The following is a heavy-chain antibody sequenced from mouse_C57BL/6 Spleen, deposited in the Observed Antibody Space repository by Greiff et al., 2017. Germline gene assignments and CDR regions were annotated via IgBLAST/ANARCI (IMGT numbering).Heavy chain of an antibody. D-gene: IGHD2-1*01. Sequence: EVKLVESGGGLVQPKGSLKLSCAASGFTFNTYALPWVRQAPGKGLEWVARIRGKSGNHAPYYAASVKDRFTISRDDSQSMLYLQMNNLKTEDTAMYYCVRDTPLYYRFAYWGQGTLVTVSA. CDR2: IRGKSGNHAP. V-gene: IGHV10-3*01. CDR1: GFTFNTYA. J-gene: IGHJ3*01. CDR3: VRDTPLYYRFAY.